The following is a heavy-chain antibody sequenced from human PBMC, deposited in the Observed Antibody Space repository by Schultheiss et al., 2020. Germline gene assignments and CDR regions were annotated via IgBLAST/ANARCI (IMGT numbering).Heavy chain of an antibody. J-gene: IGHJ4*02. D-gene: IGHD3-3*01. CDR1: GASFSSYY. Sequence: SATLSLTCTVSGASFSSYYWSWIRQPPGKGLEWIGYIYYSGSTNYNPSPKNRVTISVDTSKNQFSLKLSSVTAADTAVYYCARAPVDFWSGYYHRGFDYWGQGTLV. CDR3: ARAPVDFWSGYYHRGFDY. CDR2: IYYSGST. V-gene: IGHV4-59*01.